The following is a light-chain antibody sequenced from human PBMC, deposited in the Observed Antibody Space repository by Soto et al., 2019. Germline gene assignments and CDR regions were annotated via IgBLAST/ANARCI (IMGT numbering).Light chain of an antibody. V-gene: IGLV2-8*01. Sequence: QSALTQPPSASGSPGQSVTISCTGTSSDVGGYNFVSWYQQHPGKAPKLMIYEVTKRPSGVPSRFSGSKSGNTASLTVSGLQAEDEADYYCSSYAGRTLYVFGTGTKLTVL. J-gene: IGLJ1*01. CDR3: SSYAGRTLYV. CDR2: EVT. CDR1: SSDVGGYNF.